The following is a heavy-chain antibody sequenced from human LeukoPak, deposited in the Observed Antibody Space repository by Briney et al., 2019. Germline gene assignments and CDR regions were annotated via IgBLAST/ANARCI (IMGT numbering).Heavy chain of an antibody. V-gene: IGHV1-3*03. CDR1: GYTVTSYA. CDR3: ARSYDILTGFDY. J-gene: IGHJ4*02. D-gene: IGHD3-9*01. CDR2: INAGNGNT. Sequence: GASVKVSCKASGYTVTSYAMHWVRQAPGQRLEWRGWINAGNGNTKYSQEFQGRVTITRDTTASTAYMELSSLRSEDMAVYYCARSYDILTGFDYWGQGTLVTVSS.